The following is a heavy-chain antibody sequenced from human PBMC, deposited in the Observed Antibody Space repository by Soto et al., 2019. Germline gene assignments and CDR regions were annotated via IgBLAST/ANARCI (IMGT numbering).Heavy chain of an antibody. D-gene: IGHD2-21*02. Sequence: GESLKISCKGSGYSFTSYWIGWVRQMPGKGLEWMGIIYPGDSDTRYSPSFQGQVTISADKSISTAYLQWSSLKASDTAMYYCARSHCGGDCSPSYYYYGMDVWGQGTTVTVSS. J-gene: IGHJ6*02. V-gene: IGHV5-51*01. CDR1: GYSFTSYW. CDR3: ARSHCGGDCSPSYYYYGMDV. CDR2: IYPGDSDT.